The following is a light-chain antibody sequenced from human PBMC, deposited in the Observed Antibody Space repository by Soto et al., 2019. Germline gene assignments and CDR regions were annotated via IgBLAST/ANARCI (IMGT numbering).Light chain of an antibody. CDR2: DAS. J-gene: IGKJ1*01. CDR1: QSISSW. CDR3: QQYNSYWT. V-gene: IGKV1-5*01. Sequence: DIQMTQSPSTLSASVGDRVTITCRASQSISSWLAWYQQKPGKAPKLLIYDASSLESGVPSRFSGSVSGTEFTLTISSLQPDDFATYYCQQYNSYWTFGQGTKV.